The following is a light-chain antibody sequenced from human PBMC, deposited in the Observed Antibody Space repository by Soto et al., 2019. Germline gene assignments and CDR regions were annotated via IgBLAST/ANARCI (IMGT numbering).Light chain of an antibody. V-gene: IGKV1-9*01. CDR1: QGIDTS. CDR3: QQLHGYPIT. Sequence: ILLTQSPSSLSASLGDRVTITCRASQGIDTSLAWYQQKPGKAPKLLIYAASNFQSGVPSRFSGSGSGTHFTLTISSLQPEDFATYYCQQLHGYPITFGQGTRLET. J-gene: IGKJ5*01. CDR2: AAS.